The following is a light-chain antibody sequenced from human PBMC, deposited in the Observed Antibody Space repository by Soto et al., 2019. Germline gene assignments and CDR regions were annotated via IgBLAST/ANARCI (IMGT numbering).Light chain of an antibody. CDR3: QYGGT. CDR1: QSVSNY. V-gene: IGKV3-11*01. Sequence: EIVLTQSPATLSLSPGERATVSCRASQSVSNYLGWYQQKPGQAPRLLIYDASNRATGIPARFSGGGSGTDFTLTISSLEPEDFAVYYCQYGGTFGQGTRLEIK. J-gene: IGKJ5*01. CDR2: DAS.